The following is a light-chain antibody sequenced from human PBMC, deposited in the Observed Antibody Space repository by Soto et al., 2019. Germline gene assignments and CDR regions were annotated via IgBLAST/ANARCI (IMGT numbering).Light chain of an antibody. Sequence: AIQMNQSPSSLSASVGDRVTITCRASQGIRDELGWYQQKAGKAPNLLISAASRLQSGVPSRFSGRGSGTDFTLAISSXQPEDFATYYCLQDYDYPRTFGQGTKVDIK. J-gene: IGKJ1*01. CDR3: LQDYDYPRT. CDR2: AAS. V-gene: IGKV1-6*01. CDR1: QGIRDE.